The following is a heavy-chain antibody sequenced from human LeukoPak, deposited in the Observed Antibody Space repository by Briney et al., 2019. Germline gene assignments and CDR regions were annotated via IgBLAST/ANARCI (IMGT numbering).Heavy chain of an antibody. V-gene: IGHV4-39*01. CDR1: GDSISSSRYY. CDR3: ARLQWELLHD. CDR2: IYYSGST. Sequence: KPSETLSLTCTVSGDSISSSRYYWWWIRQPQEKGLEWIGSIYYSGSTYYNPSLKSRVTISVDTSKNQFSLKLSSVTAADWAVYYCARLQWELLHDWGQGTLVTVSS. D-gene: IGHD1-26*01. J-gene: IGHJ4*02.